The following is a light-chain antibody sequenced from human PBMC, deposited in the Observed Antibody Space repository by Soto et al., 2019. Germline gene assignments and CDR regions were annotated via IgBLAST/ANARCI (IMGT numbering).Light chain of an antibody. J-gene: IGKJ4*01. CDR2: DTS. Sequence: EIVLTQSPATLSVSPGERVTLSCRASQSVSSDLAWYHHKPGQAPRLLIYDTSTRATGIPARFSGSGSGTDFTLTISSLEPEDFAVYYCQPYNNWPLTFGGGTKVDI. V-gene: IGKV3-15*01. CDR3: QPYNNWPLT. CDR1: QSVSSD.